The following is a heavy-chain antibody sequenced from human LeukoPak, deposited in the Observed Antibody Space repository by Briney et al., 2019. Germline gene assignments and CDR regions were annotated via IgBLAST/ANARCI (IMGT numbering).Heavy chain of an antibody. J-gene: IGHJ4*02. Sequence: PSQTLSLTCTVSGGSISSGSYYWSWIRQPAGKGLEWIGRIYTSGSTNYNPSLKSRVTISVDTSKNQFSLKLSSVTAADTAVYYCASSIAAAGDYFDYWGQGTLVTVSS. CDR3: ASSIAAAGDYFDY. D-gene: IGHD6-13*01. CDR2: IYTSGST. V-gene: IGHV4-61*02. CDR1: GGSISSGSYY.